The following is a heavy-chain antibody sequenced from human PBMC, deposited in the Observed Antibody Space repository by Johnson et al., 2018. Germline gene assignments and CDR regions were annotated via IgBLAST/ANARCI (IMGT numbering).Heavy chain of an antibody. V-gene: IGHV3-21*03. CDR3: ARGQRPFYYGSGGAYDAFDI. J-gene: IGHJ3*02. D-gene: IGHD3-10*01. CDR1: GFTFSSYS. CDR2: ISSPSAYI. Sequence: VQLQESGGGLVKPGGSLRLSCAASGFTFSSYSMNWVRQAPGKGMEWVSSISSPSAYIYYADSVKGRFAVSRDNAKSALYLKMNSLRGEDTAVYYGARGQRPFYYGSGGAYDAFDIWGQGTLVTVSS.